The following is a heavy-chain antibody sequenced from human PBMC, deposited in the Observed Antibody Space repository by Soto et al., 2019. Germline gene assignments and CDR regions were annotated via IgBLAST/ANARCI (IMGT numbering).Heavy chain of an antibody. CDR2: ISAHNGNT. V-gene: IGHV1-18*03. CDR1: GYGFTTYG. J-gene: IGHJ4*02. CDR3: ARGRYGDY. D-gene: IGHD1-1*01. Sequence: QGHLVQSGAEVKKHGASVKVSCKGSGYGFTTYGITWVRQAPGQGLEGMAWISAHNGNTNYAQTLQGRVTVTRDTSTSTAYMELRSLKSDDMAVYYCARGRYGDYWGQGALVTVSS.